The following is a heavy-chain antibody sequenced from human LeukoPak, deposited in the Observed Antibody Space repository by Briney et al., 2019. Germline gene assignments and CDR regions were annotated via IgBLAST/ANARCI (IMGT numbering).Heavy chain of an antibody. CDR2: IYPGDSDT. D-gene: IGHD4-11*01. J-gene: IGHJ6*03. V-gene: IGHV5-51*01. CDR3: ARLSYSIYYYYYYMDV. CDR1: GYSFTSYW. Sequence: GESLKTSCKGSGYSFTSYWIGWVRQMPGKGLEWMGIIYPGDSDTRYSPSFQGQVTISADKSIGTAYLQWSSLKASDTAMYYCARLSYSIYYYYYYMDVWGKGTTVTVSS.